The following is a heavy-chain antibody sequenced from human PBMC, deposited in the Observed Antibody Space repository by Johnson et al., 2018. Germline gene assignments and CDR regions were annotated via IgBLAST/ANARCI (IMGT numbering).Heavy chain of an antibody. V-gene: IGHV3-30*03. CDR2: ISSDGSNK. CDR3: AYNRGPGVEGRGYYYYYGMDV. Sequence: VQLVESGGGVVQHGRSLRLSCAASGFTFSSYGMHWVRPAPGKGLEGVAVISSDGSNKYYADSVKRRLTISRENSKNTLYLQMNSLRAEETAGYYCAYNRGPGVEGRGYYYYYGMDVWGQGTTVTVSS. CDR1: GFTFSSYG. D-gene: IGHD3-3*01. J-gene: IGHJ6*02.